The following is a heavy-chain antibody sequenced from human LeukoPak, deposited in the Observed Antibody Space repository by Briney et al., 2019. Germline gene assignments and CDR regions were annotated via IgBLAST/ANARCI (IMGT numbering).Heavy chain of an antibody. J-gene: IGHJ4*02. V-gene: IGHV3-48*03. CDR1: GFSFSNYE. CDR2: ISSSGSYI. Sequence: GGSLRLSCAASGFSFSNYEMNWVRQAPGKGLEWVSYISSSGSYIYYADSVKGRFTISRDNAKNSLYLQMDSLRAEDTAVYYCAVRRGIYYWGQGTLVTVSS. CDR3: AVRRGIYY.